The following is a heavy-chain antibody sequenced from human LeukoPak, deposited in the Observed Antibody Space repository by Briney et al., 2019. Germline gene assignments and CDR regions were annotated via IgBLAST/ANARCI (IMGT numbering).Heavy chain of an antibody. V-gene: IGHV3-33*08. Sequence: GGSLRLSCAASGFTFSSYGMHWVRQAPGKGLEWVAVIWYDGSNKYYADSVKGRFTISRDNSKNTLYLQMNSLRAEDTAVYYCARDSRGYYFDYWGQGTLVTVSS. J-gene: IGHJ4*02. CDR3: ARDSRGYYFDY. CDR1: GFTFSSYG. D-gene: IGHD3-22*01. CDR2: IWYDGSNK.